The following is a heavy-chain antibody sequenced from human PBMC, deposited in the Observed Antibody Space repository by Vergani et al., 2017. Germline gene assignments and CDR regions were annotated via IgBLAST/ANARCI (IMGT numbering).Heavy chain of an antibody. CDR3: ASVNTETNGHLYYYYYMDV. D-gene: IGHD4-11*01. J-gene: IGHJ6*03. Sequence: QVQLQQWGGGLLKPSETLSLTCVVNGGSFTSYHWTWIRQSPGEGLEWVGDIDHTGRPDYNPSLKIRLTMSVDKSRNQFALTLNSVTATDTAIYFCASVNTETNGHLYYYYYMDVWGQGTAVTVS. V-gene: IGHV4-34*01. CDR1: GGSFTSYH. CDR2: IDHTGRP.